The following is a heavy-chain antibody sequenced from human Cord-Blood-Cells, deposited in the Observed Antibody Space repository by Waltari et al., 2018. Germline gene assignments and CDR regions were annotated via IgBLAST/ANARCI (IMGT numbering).Heavy chain of an antibody. D-gene: IGHD4-17*01. V-gene: IGHV4-39*01. CDR3: ARLNYGDYVKFDY. J-gene: IGHJ4*02. Sequence: QLQLQESGPGLVKPSETLSLTCTVSGGSISSSSYYWGWIRQPPGKGLEWIGSIYYSGSTYYNPSLKSRVTISVDTSKNQFSLKLSSVTAADTAVYYCARLNYGDYVKFDYWGQGTLVTVSS. CDR1: GGSISSSSYY. CDR2: IYYSGST.